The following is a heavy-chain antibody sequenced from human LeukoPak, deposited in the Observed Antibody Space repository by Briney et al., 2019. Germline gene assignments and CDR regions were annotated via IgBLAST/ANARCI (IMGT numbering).Heavy chain of an antibody. Sequence: PGGSLRLSCAASGFTVSSNYMSWVRQAPGKGLEWVSAISGSGGSTYYADSVKGRFTISRDNSKNTLYLQMDSLRAEDTAVYYCAKGYSSSWYVRYFDYWGQGTLVTVSS. J-gene: IGHJ4*02. CDR1: GFTVSSNY. V-gene: IGHV3-23*01. CDR3: AKGYSSSWYVRYFDY. D-gene: IGHD6-13*01. CDR2: ISGSGGST.